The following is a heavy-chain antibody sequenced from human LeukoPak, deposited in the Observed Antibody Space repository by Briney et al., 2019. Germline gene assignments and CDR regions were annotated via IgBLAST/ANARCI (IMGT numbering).Heavy chain of an antibody. V-gene: IGHV4-34*01. D-gene: IGHD3-3*01. Sequence: SETLSLTCAVYGGSFSGYYWSWNRQPPGKGLEWIGYIYHSGSTYYNPSLKSRVTISVDRSKNQFSLKLSSVTAADTAVYYCARGAIFGVVILFDPWGQGTLVTVSS. J-gene: IGHJ5*02. CDR1: GGSFSGYY. CDR2: IYHSGST. CDR3: ARGAIFGVVILFDP.